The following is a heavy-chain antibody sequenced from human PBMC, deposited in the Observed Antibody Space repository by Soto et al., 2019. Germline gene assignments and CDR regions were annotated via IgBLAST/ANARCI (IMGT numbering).Heavy chain of an antibody. Sequence: QVQLQESGPGLVKPSQTLSLTCTVSGGSIGSGGYYWSWIRQHPGKGLEWIGYIYYSGSTYYNPSLKSRVTISVDTSKNQFSLKLSSVTAADTAVYYCARSSGDLNWFDPWGQGTLVTVSS. V-gene: IGHV4-31*03. J-gene: IGHJ5*02. CDR2: IYYSGST. CDR1: GGSIGSGGYY. CDR3: ARSSGDLNWFDP.